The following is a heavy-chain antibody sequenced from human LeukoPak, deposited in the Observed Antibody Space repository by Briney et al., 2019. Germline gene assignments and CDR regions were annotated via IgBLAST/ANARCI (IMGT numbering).Heavy chain of an antibody. CDR1: GGSISSSSYY. CDR3: ARDLTSSSGYFDP. CDR2: IYYSGST. J-gene: IGHJ5*02. V-gene: IGHV4-39*06. Sequence: PSETLSLTCTVSGGSISSSSYYWGWIRQPPGKGLEWIGSIYYSGSTYYNPSLKSRVTISVDTSKNQFPLKLSSVTAADTAVYYCARDLTSSSGYFDPWGQGTLVTVSS. D-gene: IGHD3-22*01.